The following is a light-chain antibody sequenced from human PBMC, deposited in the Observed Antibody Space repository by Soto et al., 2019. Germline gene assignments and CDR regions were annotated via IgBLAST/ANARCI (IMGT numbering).Light chain of an antibody. V-gene: IGKV1-5*01. Sequence: DIQMTQSPSTLSASIGDRVTITCRASQSISYFLAWYQQKPGKAPNLLIYDASSLESGAPSRFSGSGSGTQFTLTIYSLQPDDFETYYCQHYDSSSPWTFGQGTKV. CDR1: QSISYF. J-gene: IGKJ1*01. CDR2: DAS. CDR3: QHYDSSSPWT.